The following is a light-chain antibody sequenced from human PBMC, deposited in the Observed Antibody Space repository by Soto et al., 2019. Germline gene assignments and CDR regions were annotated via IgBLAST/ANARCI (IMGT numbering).Light chain of an antibody. CDR2: AAS. J-gene: IGKJ5*01. Sequence: VSTQSPGTLSVSPRERATPSCRASQSVSSSYLAWYQQQPGQAHRILIYAASRRATGIPDRFSGGGSGTDFTLTISRLEPEDIAVFYCQQYAESPITFGQGTRLEN. CDR3: QQYAESPIT. CDR1: QSVSSSY. V-gene: IGKV3-20*01.